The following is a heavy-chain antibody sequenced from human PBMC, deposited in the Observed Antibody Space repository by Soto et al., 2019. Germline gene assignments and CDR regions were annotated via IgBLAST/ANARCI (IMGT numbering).Heavy chain of an antibody. Sequence: PGGSLRFSCAASGFTFSSYSMNWVRQAPGKGLEWVSYISSSSSTIYYADSVKGRFTISRDNAKNSLYLQMNSLRAEDTAVYYCASGLEVRGVIFYYYGMDVWGQGTTVTVSS. CDR1: GFTFSSYS. CDR2: ISSSSSTI. V-gene: IGHV3-48*01. CDR3: ASGLEVRGVIFYYYGMDV. J-gene: IGHJ6*02. D-gene: IGHD3-10*01.